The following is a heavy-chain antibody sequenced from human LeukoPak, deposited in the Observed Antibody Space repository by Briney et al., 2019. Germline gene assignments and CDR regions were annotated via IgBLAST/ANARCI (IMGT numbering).Heavy chain of an antibody. CDR1: GGSISSGDW. D-gene: IGHD1-26*01. Sequence: PSGTLSLTCAVSGGSISSGDWWSWVRQPPGKGLEWIGEIHHSGSTNYSPSLKSRVTMSVDKSKNQFSLKLNSVTAADTAVYYCARDGGGSYRDFDFWGQGTLVTVSS. V-gene: IGHV4-4*02. CDR3: ARDGGGSYRDFDF. J-gene: IGHJ4*02. CDR2: IHHSGST.